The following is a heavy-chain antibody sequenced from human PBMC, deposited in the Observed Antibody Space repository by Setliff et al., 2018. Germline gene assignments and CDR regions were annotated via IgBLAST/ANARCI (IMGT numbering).Heavy chain of an antibody. CDR3: ARDEGSGWYVGY. CDR2: INPSGGST. CDR1: GYTFTSYY. D-gene: IGHD6-19*01. V-gene: IGHV1-46*01. Sequence: ASVKVSCKASGYTFTSYYMHWVRQAPGQGLEWMGIINPSGGSTSYAQKFQGRVTMTRDTSASTVYMELSSLRSEDTAVYYCARDEGSGWYVGYWGQGTLVTVSS. J-gene: IGHJ4*02.